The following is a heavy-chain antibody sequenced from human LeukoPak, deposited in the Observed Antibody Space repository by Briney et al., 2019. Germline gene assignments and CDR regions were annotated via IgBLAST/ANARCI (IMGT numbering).Heavy chain of an antibody. CDR1: GGSINSGPYY. CDR3: ARAPAGVPRWHMDV. D-gene: IGHD4-23*01. J-gene: IGHJ6*03. Sequence: PSETLSLTCTVSGGSINSGPYYWSWIRQPAGKGLEWIGRIYISESTNYNPSLRSRVTISVDTSKNQFSLKLNSVTATDTAVYFCARAPAGVPRWHMDVWGKGTTVTVSS. V-gene: IGHV4-61*02. CDR2: IYISEST.